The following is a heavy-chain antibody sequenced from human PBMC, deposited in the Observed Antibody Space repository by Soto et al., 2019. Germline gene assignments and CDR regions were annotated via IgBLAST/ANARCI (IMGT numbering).Heavy chain of an antibody. CDR1: GFIFATTA. Sequence: VQLLQSGGGLVQPGGSLILSCEDSGFIFATTAMGWVRQAPGKGLEWVSTISGSGVRTYYADSVKGRFTISRGNSKNSFFLQMNSLRADDTAVYFCAAVMGSDYDYVWGSLSFDHWGQGALVTVST. CDR3: AAVMGSDYDYVWGSLSFDH. J-gene: IGHJ4*02. V-gene: IGHV3-23*01. CDR2: ISGSGVRT. D-gene: IGHD3-16*01.